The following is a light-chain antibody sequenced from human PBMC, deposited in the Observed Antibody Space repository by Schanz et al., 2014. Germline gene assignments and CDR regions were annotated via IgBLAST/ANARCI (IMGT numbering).Light chain of an antibody. CDR2: DVN. J-gene: IGLJ3*02. Sequence: QSALTQPASVSGSPGQSITISCTGTSSDVGGYNYVSWYQQHPGKAPKVMIYDVNNRPSGVSNRFSGSKSGNTASLTVSGLQAEDEADYYCCSYAGRNTPWAFGGGTKLTVL. CDR3: CSYAGRNTPWA. V-gene: IGLV2-14*03. CDR1: SSDVGGYNY.